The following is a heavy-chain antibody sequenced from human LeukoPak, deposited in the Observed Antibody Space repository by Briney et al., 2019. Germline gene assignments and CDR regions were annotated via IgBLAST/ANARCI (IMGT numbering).Heavy chain of an antibody. CDR1: GFTFSHFA. CDR2: ISGSGNKT. D-gene: IGHD1-26*01. V-gene: IGHV3-23*01. CDR3: GKRKRVGSAPCDD. J-gene: IGHJ4*02. Sequence: PGGSLRLSCAASGFTFSHFAMSWVRQAPGKGLHWVSTISGSGNKTYYADSVKGRFTISRDNSKNTLYLQMTSLRAEDTAVYYSGKRKRVGSAPCDDWAEGT.